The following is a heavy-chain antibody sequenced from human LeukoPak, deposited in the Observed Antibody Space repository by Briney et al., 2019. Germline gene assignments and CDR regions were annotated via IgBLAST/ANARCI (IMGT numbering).Heavy chain of an antibody. J-gene: IGHJ4*02. V-gene: IGHV1-2*02. Sequence: ASVKVSCKASGYTFTGYYMHWVRQAPGQGLEGMGWINPNSGGTNYAQKFQGRVTMTRETSISTAYMELSRLRSDDTAVYYCATPTVTTWYYFDYWGQGTLVTVSS. CDR2: INPNSGGT. D-gene: IGHD4-17*01. CDR3: ATPTVTTWYYFDY. CDR1: GYTFTGYY.